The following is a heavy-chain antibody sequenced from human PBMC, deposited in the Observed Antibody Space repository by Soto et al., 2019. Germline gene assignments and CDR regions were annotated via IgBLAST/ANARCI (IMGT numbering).Heavy chain of an antibody. Sequence: GGSLRLSCAASGFTFSSCAMSWVRQAPGKGLEWVSAISGSGGSTYYADSVKGRFTISRDNSKNTLYLQMNSLRAEDTAVYYCAKDLHLGELSLYRDYFDYWGQGTLVTVSS. D-gene: IGHD3-16*02. CDR3: AKDLHLGELSLYRDYFDY. V-gene: IGHV3-23*01. CDR2: ISGSGGST. CDR1: GFTFSSCA. J-gene: IGHJ4*02.